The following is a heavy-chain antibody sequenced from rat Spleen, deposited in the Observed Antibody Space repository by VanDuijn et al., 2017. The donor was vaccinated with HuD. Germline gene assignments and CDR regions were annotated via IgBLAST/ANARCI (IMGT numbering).Heavy chain of an antibody. J-gene: IGHJ3*01. CDR3: ARLGITLGAGHWFAY. V-gene: IGHV5-31*01. Sequence: EVQLVESGGGLVQPGGSLKLSCVASGFTFNNYWMTWIRQAPGKGLEWVASITNASGRTYYTDSVKGRFTISRDTAQNTLYLQMNSLRSEDTATYYCARLGITLGAGHWFAYWGQGTLVTVSS. CDR2: ITNASGRT. D-gene: IGHD1-2*01. CDR1: GFTFNNYW.